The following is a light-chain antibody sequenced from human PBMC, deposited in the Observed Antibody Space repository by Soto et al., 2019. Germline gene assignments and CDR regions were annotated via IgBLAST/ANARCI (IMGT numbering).Light chain of an antibody. CDR2: RNI. V-gene: IGLV1-44*01. CDR3: STWDDSLDGWV. J-gene: IGLJ3*02. CDR1: SSNIGSNT. Sequence: QLVLIQPPSASATPGQRVTISCSGGSSNIGSNTVNWYQKFPGTAPKLLINRNIERPSGVPDRFSGSKSGTSASLAISGLQSEDEADYYCSTWDDSLDGWVFGGGTKLTVL.